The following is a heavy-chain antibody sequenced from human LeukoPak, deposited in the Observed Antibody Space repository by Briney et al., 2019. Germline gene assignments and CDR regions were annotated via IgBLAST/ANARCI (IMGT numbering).Heavy chain of an antibody. V-gene: IGHV3-30*18. CDR1: GFTFSSYG. Sequence: PGGSLRLSCAASGFTFSSYGMHWVRQAPGKGLEWVAVISYGGSNKYYADSVKGRFTISRDNSKNTLYLQMNSLRAEDTAVYYCAKDSQFYRGVRGVIPDYWGQGTLVTVSS. CDR2: ISYGGSNK. CDR3: AKDSQFYRGVRGVIPDY. J-gene: IGHJ4*02. D-gene: IGHD3-10*01.